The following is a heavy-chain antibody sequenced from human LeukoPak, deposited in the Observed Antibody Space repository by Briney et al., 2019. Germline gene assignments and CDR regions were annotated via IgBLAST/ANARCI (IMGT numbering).Heavy chain of an antibody. D-gene: IGHD3-10*01. CDR2: IKGKTDGGTT. CDR3: TTTKLITMVRGIPDY. CDR1: GFTFSNAW. V-gene: IGHV3-15*01. Sequence: GGSLRLSCAASGFTFSNAWMSWVRQAPGKGLEWVGRIKGKTDGGTTDYAAPVKGRFTISRDDSKNTLYLQMNSLKTEDTAVYYCTTTKLITMVRGIPDYWGQGTLVTVSS. J-gene: IGHJ4*02.